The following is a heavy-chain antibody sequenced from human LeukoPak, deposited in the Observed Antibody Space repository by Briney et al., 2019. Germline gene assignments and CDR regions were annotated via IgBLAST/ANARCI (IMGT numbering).Heavy chain of an antibody. CDR1: GGSFSGYY. CDR2: INHSGST. CDR3: ARVPYSSGWYRSEFFDY. Sequence: SETLSLTCAVYGGSFSGYYWSWIRQPPGKGLEWIGEINHSGSTNYNPSLKSRVTISVDTSKNQFSLKLSSVTAADTAVYYCARVPYSSGWYRSEFFDYWGQGTLVTVSS. J-gene: IGHJ4*02. D-gene: IGHD6-19*01. V-gene: IGHV4-34*01.